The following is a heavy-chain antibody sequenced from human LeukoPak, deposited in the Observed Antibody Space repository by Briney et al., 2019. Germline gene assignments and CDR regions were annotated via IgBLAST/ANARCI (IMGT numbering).Heavy chain of an antibody. D-gene: IGHD4-17*01. CDR2: FYTTGST. J-gene: IGHJ4*02. Sequence: SETLSLTCTVSGGSISSYYWSWIRQPAGKGLESIGRFYTTGSTNYNPSLKSRVTISVDTARNQFSLKLSSVTAADTAVYYCARGTTVIQTLDYWGQGTLVTVSS. CDR1: GGSISSYY. V-gene: IGHV4-4*07. CDR3: ARGTTVIQTLDY.